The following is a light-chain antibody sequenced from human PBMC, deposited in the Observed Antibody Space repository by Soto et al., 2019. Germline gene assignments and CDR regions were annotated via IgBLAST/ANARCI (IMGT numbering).Light chain of an antibody. CDR1: SSDVGGYNY. Sequence: QSVLNQPRSVSGSPGQSVTISCTGTSSDVGGYNYVSCYQPHPGKAPNLMIYDVSKRPSGVPDRFSGSKSGNTASLTISGLQAEDEADYYCCSYAGSYTYVFGTGTKVTVL. J-gene: IGLJ1*01. V-gene: IGLV2-11*01. CDR2: DVS. CDR3: CSYAGSYTYV.